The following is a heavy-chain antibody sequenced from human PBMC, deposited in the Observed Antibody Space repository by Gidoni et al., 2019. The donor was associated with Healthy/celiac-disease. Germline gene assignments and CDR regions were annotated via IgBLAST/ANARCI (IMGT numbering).Heavy chain of an antibody. CDR3: ARDQLLWFGAAYYYGMDV. CDR1: GGSFSGYY. CDR2: VNHSGGT. V-gene: IGHV4-34*01. J-gene: IGHJ6*02. D-gene: IGHD3-10*01. Sequence: QVQLQQWGAGLLKPSETLSLTCAVDGGSFSGYYWSWTRQPPGTGLEGIGEVNHSGGTNYNPSLKSRVTISVDTSKNQFSLKLSSVTAADTAVYYCARDQLLWFGAAYYYGMDVWGQGTTVTVSS.